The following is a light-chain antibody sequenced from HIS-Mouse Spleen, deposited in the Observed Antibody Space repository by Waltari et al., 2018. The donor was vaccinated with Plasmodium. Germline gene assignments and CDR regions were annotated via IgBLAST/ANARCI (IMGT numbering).Light chain of an antibody. CDR1: QSVSSN. V-gene: IGKV3-15*01. CDR3: QQYNNWSFT. J-gene: IGKJ3*01. Sequence: EIVMTQSPATLSVSPGDRARQSVSSNLAWYQQKPGQAPRLLIYGASTRATGIPARFSGSGSGTEFTLTISSLQSEDFAVYYGQQYNNWSFTFGPGTKVDIK. CDR2: GAS.